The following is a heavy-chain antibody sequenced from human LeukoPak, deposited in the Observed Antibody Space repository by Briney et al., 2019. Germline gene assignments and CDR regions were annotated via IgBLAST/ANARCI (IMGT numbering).Heavy chain of an antibody. D-gene: IGHD1-26*01. CDR2: ISYDGNKK. Sequence: GGSLRLSCAASGFSFSNYGMHWVRQAPGKGLEWVAVISYDGNKKYYADSVKGRFTISRDNSKNTLYLQMNSLRAEDMAVYYCAKDLTDGSYYAFDYWGQGTLVTVSS. CDR3: AKDLTDGSYYAFDY. V-gene: IGHV3-30*18. J-gene: IGHJ4*02. CDR1: GFSFSNYG.